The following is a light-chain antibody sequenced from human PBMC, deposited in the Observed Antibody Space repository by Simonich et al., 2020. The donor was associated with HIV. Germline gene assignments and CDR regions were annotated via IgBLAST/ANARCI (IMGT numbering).Light chain of an antibody. CDR3: SSYTSSSTYV. V-gene: IGLV2-14*03. J-gene: IGLJ1*01. CDR2: DVS. Sequence: QSALTQPASVSGSPGQSITLSCTGTTSDIGGYNYVSWYQQHPGKAPRVMIYDVSNRPSGVSNRFAGSKSGNTASLTISGLQAEDEADYYCSSYTSSSTYVFGTGTTVTVL. CDR1: TSDIGGYNY.